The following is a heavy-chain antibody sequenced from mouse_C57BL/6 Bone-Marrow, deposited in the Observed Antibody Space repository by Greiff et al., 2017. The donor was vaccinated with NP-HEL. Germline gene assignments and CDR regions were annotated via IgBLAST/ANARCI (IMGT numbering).Heavy chain of an antibody. D-gene: IGHD3-2*02. CDR3: ARGERQLRLLCAY. CDR1: GYSITSGYY. Sequence: EVQLQESGPGLVKPSQSLSLTCSVTGYSITSGYYWNWIRQFPGNKLEWMGYISYDGSNNYNPSLKNRISITRDTSKNQFFLKLNSVTTEDTATYYCARGERQLRLLCAYWGQGTLVTVSA. V-gene: IGHV3-6*01. J-gene: IGHJ3*01. CDR2: ISYDGSN.